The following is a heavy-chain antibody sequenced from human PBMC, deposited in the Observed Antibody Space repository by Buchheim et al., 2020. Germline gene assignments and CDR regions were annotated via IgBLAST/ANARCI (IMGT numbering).Heavy chain of an antibody. CDR1: GFTFRNHN. D-gene: IGHD6-13*01. CDR2: IWHDGTNK. V-gene: IGHV3-33*01. CDR3: ARDIYDAAWYSVDL. Sequence: QVQLVESGGGVVQPGGSLRLSCEASGFTFRNHNMHWVRQAPGKGLEWVAVIWHDGTNKYYSDSEKGRVTISRDNSKNTLYLQLNSVRVEDTAVYYCARDIYDAAWYSVDLWGQGTL. J-gene: IGHJ5*02.